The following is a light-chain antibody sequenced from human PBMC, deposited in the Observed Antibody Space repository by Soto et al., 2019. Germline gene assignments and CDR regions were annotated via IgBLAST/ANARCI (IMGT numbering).Light chain of an antibody. CDR3: QQYNNWPPVT. CDR1: QSVSNN. V-gene: IGKV3-15*01. J-gene: IGKJ3*01. CDR2: GAS. Sequence: EVVFTQSPCALSLSPGERATLSCRASQSVSNNYLAWYQQKPGQAPRLLIYGASTRATGIPARFSGSGSGTEFTLTISSLQSEDFAVYFCQQYNNWPPVTFGPGTKVDIK.